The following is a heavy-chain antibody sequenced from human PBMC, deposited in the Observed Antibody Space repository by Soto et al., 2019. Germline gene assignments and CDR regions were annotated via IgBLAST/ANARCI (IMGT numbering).Heavy chain of an antibody. V-gene: IGHV4-61*01. J-gene: IGHJ2*01. CDR2: VYYSETT. CDR1: GASVSSGSYY. CDR3: GRAPQRRHLLRSDWYFVL. Sequence: SETLSLTCAVSGASVSSGSYYWSWIRQPPGKGLEWIGYVYYSETTQYNDSLKSRVTISVDTSKNEFSLQLTSVTAADTAVYYGGRAPQRRHLLRSDWYFVLGGGAPRVTVPS. D-gene: IGHD6-25*01.